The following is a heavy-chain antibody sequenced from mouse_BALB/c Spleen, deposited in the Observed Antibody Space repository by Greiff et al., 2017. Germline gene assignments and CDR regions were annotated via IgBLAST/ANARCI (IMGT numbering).Heavy chain of an antibody. CDR3: SKAEYYFYLFAY. D-gene: IGHD1-1*01. Sequence: VQLQQSGAELVRPGSSVKISCKATGYAFSSYWINWVKQRPGQGLEWIGQIYPGDGDTNYNGKFKGKATLTADKSSSTAYMQLSSLTSEDSAVYFCSKAEYYFYLFAYWGQGTLVTVSA. V-gene: IGHV1-80*01. CDR1: GYAFSSYW. CDR2: IYPGDGDT. J-gene: IGHJ3*01.